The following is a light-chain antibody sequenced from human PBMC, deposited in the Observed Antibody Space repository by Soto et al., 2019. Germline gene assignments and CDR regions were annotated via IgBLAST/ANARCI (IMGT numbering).Light chain of an antibody. CDR1: QDISSH. J-gene: IGKJ5*01. CDR3: QKFNSYPIT. CDR2: AAS. V-gene: IGKV1-9*01. Sequence: DIQLTQSPSFLSAYVGDRVAITCRASQDISSHLVWYPQKPGEAPQLLIFAASTLQSGVPSRFSGSGSETEFTLTINGLQPEDFATYYGQKFNSYPITFGQGTR.